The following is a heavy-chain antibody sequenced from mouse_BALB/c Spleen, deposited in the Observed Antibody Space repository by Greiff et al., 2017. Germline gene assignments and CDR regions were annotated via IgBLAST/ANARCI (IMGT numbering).Heavy chain of an antibody. CDR2: ISYSGST. D-gene: IGHD2-14*01. Sequence: VQLQQSGPGLVKPSQSLSLTCTVTGYSITSDYAWNWIRQFPGNKLEWMGYISYSGSTSYNPSLKSRISITRDTSKNQFFLQLNSVTTEDTATYYCARRVRGHWYFDVWGAGTTVTVSS. CDR1: GYSITSDYA. V-gene: IGHV3-2*02. J-gene: IGHJ1*01. CDR3: ARRVRGHWYFDV.